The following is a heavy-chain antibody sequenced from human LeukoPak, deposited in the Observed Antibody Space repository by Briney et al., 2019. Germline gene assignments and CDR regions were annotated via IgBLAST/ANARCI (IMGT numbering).Heavy chain of an antibody. CDR2: IIPILGIA. J-gene: IGHJ4*02. CDR3: ARSRNYDILTGYSYFFDY. CDR1: GGTFSSYT. V-gene: IGHV1-69*02. Sequence: SVRVSCKASGGTFSSYTISWVRQAPGQGLEWMGRIIPILGIANYAQKFQGRVTITADKSTSTAYMELSSLRSEDTAVYYCARSRNYDILTGYSYFFDYWGQGTLVTVSS. D-gene: IGHD3-9*01.